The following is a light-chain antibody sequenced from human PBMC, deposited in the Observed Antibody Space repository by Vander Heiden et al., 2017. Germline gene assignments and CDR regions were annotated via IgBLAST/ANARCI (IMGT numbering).Light chain of an antibody. Sequence: QSALTQPASVSGSPGQSITISCTGSSSDIGGYNYVSWYQQHPGKAPKLMIHDVSDRPSGVSNRFSGSKSGNTASMTSSGLQAEDEADYYCCSYTSSSTLYVFGTGTKVTVL. V-gene: IGLV2-14*03. CDR2: DVS. CDR3: CSYTSSSTLYV. CDR1: SSDIGGYNY. J-gene: IGLJ1*01.